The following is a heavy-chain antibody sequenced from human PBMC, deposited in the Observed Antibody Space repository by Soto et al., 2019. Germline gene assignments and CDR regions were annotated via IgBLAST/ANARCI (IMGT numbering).Heavy chain of an antibody. CDR2: IYYSGST. Sequence: SETLSLTCTVSGGSISSYYRSWIRQPPGKGLEWIGYIYYSGSTNYNPSLKSRVTISVDTSKNQFSLKLSSVTAADTAVYYCARGSNTYDFWSGYYNRGWFDPWGQGTLVTVSS. CDR1: GGSISSYY. J-gene: IGHJ5*02. CDR3: ARGSNTYDFWSGYYNRGWFDP. V-gene: IGHV4-59*01. D-gene: IGHD3-3*01.